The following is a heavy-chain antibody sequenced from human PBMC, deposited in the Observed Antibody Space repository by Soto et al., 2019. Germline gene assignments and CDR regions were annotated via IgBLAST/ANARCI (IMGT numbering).Heavy chain of an antibody. J-gene: IGHJ5*02. CDR3: AKDAYSSSWNNWFDP. CDR2: ISYDGSNK. CDR1: GLTFSSYG. V-gene: IGHV3-30*18. Sequence: PGGSLRLSCAASGLTFSSYGMHWVRQAPGKGLEWVAVISYDGSNKYYADSVKGRFTISRDNSKNTLYLQMNSLRAEDTAVYYCAKDAYSSSWNNWFDPWGQGTLVTVSS. D-gene: IGHD6-13*01.